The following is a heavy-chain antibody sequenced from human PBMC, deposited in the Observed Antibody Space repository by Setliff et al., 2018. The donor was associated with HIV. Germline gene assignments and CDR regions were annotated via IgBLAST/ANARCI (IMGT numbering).Heavy chain of an antibody. D-gene: IGHD3-3*01. CDR1: GGSITSYY. J-gene: IGHJ3*02. V-gene: IGHV4-59*08. Sequence: LSLTCTVSGGSITSYYWSWIRQTPGKRLEYIGYIYYNGGTNYNPSLKSLVTISLDTSKNHLSLKLRSVTAADTAVYYCARPLTTSYNFWGDAFSIWGQGTMVTVSS. CDR2: IYYNGGT. CDR3: ARPLTTSYNFWGDAFSI.